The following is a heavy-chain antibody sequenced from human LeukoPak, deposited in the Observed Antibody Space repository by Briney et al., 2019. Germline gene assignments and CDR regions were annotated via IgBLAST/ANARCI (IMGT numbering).Heavy chain of an antibody. J-gene: IGHJ6*03. CDR1: GFTFSSYA. CDR3: AKDGQYYDFWSGYHDYYYYMDV. D-gene: IGHD3-3*01. Sequence: GGSLRLSCAASGFTFSSYAMSWVLQAPGKGLEWVSAISGSGGSTYYADSVKGRFTISRDNSKNTLYLQMNSLRAEDTAVYYCAKDGQYYDFWSGYHDYYYYMDVWGKGTTVTVSS. CDR2: ISGSGGST. V-gene: IGHV3-23*01.